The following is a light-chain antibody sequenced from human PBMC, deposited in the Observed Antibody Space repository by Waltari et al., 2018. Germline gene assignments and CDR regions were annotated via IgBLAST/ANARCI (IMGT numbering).Light chain of an antibody. Sequence: EILLTQSPVTLSVSPAERATLSCKASQSVRSYLAWYQQKTGQAPRLLIYDASNKATGMPARFSGSGSETDFTLTISNEEPEDFAVYYCQQRHDWPLNFGGGTKLEIK. V-gene: IGKV3-11*01. CDR1: QSVRSY. J-gene: IGKJ4*01. CDR3: QQRHDWPLN. CDR2: DAS.